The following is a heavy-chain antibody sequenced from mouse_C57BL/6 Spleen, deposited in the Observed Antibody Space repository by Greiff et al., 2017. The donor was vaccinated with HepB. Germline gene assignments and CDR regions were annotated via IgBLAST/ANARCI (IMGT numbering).Heavy chain of an antibody. CDR3: TRFPSSYDEFAY. D-gene: IGHD2-12*01. CDR1: GYTFTDYE. Sequence: VQLQQSGAELVRPGASVTLSCKASGYTFTDYEMHWVKQTPVHGLEWIGAIYPETGGTAYNQKFKGKAILTADKSSSTAYMELRSLTSEDSAVYYCTRFPSSYDEFAYWGQGTLVTVSA. J-gene: IGHJ3*01. CDR2: IYPETGGT. V-gene: IGHV1-15*01.